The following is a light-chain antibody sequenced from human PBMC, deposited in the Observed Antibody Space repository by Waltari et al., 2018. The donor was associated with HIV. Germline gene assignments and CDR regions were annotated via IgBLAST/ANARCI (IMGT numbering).Light chain of an antibody. CDR2: NDK. CDR1: SIASRN. J-gene: IGLJ2*01. Sequence: SYVLTQPPSVSVPPGQTARITCGGSSIASRNVQGAQQRPGQSPVLFVYNDKDRPAGFPERFSGSNSWNTATLTISTVEAGDEAEYYCQVWDRDSDVVFGGGTKLTVL. V-gene: IGLV3-21*02. CDR3: QVWDRDSDVV.